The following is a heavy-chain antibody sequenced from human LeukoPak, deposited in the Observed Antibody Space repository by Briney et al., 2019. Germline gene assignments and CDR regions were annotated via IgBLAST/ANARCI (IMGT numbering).Heavy chain of an antibody. Sequence: SVKVSCKASGGTFSSYAISWVRQAPGQGLEWMGGIIPIFGTANYAQKFQGRVTITADESTSTAYMKLSSLRSEDTAVYYCARDRRHIAAAEYNWFDPWGQGTLVTVSS. CDR2: IIPIFGTA. CDR1: GGTFSSYA. D-gene: IGHD6-13*01. J-gene: IGHJ5*02. CDR3: ARDRRHIAAAEYNWFDP. V-gene: IGHV1-69*13.